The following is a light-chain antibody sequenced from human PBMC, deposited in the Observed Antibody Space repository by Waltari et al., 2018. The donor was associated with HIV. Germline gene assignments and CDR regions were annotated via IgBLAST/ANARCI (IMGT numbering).Light chain of an antibody. J-gene: IGLJ2*01. CDR1: SSNLGRTS. CDR2: SDN. V-gene: IGLV1-44*01. CDR3: ASWEDSLNGVV. Sequence: QSVLTQPPSASGTPGQRVTMSCSGSSSNLGRTSVNWYQQLPGTAPKPLIYSDNQRPFGVPDRFSGSKSGTSGSLAISGLQSEDEAVYYCASWEDSLNGVVFGGGTKLTVL.